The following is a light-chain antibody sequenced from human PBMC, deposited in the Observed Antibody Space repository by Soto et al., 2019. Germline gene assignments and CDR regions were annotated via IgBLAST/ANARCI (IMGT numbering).Light chain of an antibody. CDR3: QQYKDYVWT. V-gene: IGKV1-39*01. Sequence: DIQMTQSPSSLSASVGDRVTITCRASQSISTNLNWFQQKPGKAPKLLIYAASSLQSGVPSRFSGSGSATEFTLTISGLQSDDFATYYCQQYKDYVWTFGQGTKVDIK. J-gene: IGKJ1*01. CDR1: QSISTN. CDR2: AAS.